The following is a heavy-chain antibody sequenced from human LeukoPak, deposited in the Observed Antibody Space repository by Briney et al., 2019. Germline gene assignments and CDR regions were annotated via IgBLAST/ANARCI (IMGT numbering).Heavy chain of an antibody. V-gene: IGHV4-59*01. CDR2: IYYSGST. J-gene: IGHJ4*02. D-gene: IGHD3-9*01. Sequence: SETLSLTCTVSGGSNSSYYWSWIRQPPGKGLEWIGYIYYSGSTNYNPSLKSRVTISVDTSKNQFSLKLSSVTAADTAVYYCAGGRSYDITDYWGQGTLVTVSS. CDR3: AGGRSYDITDY. CDR1: GGSNSSYY.